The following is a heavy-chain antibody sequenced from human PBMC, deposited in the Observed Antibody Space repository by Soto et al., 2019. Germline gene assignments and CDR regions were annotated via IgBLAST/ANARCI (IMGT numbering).Heavy chain of an antibody. CDR2: IKKDGSEK. V-gene: IGHV3-7*01. J-gene: IGHJ4*02. CDR1: GFTFSNFW. D-gene: IGHD3-10*01. CDR3: TIGSFGV. Sequence: GGSLRLSCAASGFTFSNFWMAWVRQAPGKGLEWVADIKKDGSEKYYLDSVKGRFTISRDNAKNSLSLQMNSLRAEDTSVYYCTIGSFGVWGQGTLVTVSS.